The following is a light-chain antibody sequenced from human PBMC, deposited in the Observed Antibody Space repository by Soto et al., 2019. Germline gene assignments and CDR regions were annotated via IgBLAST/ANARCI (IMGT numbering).Light chain of an antibody. V-gene: IGLV2-14*03. J-gene: IGLJ1*01. CDR3: SSFTTSTSYV. CDR1: SSDVGAYDY. CDR2: DVS. Sequence: QSVLTQPASVSGSPGQSITISCTGTSSDVGAYDYVSWYQQHPGEVPKLMIFDVSDRPSGVSNRFSGSESGNTASLTISGLQAEDEADYYCSSFTTSTSYVFGTGTKLTVL.